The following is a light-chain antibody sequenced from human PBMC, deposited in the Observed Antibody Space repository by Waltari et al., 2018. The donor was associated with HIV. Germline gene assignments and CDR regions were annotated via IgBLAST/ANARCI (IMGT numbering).Light chain of an antibody. CDR2: SNN. CDR1: SSHIGDFS. CDR3: AVWDDSLRGGV. V-gene: IGLV1-47*01. J-gene: IGLJ3*02. Sequence: QSVLTQPLSASGTPGQRVTISCSGSSSHIGDFSVSWYQHLPGAAPKLLIYSNNRRPSGGPDRFSGSWSGTSASLAICGLRSEDEAVYSCAVWDDSLRGGVFGGGTKLTVL.